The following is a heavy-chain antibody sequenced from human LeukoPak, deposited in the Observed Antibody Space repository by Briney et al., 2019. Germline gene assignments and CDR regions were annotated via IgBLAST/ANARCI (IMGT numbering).Heavy chain of an antibody. D-gene: IGHD3-16*01. Sequence: GASVKVSCKASGYTFIDYYLHWVRQAPGQGLEWMAWINPKNGDTNYAQKFQGRVSMTRDTSISTAYMELSRLSSDDTAVYYCARAGTVMLLDYWGQRTLVTVSS. CDR3: ARAGTVMLLDY. V-gene: IGHV1-2*02. CDR2: INPKNGDT. CDR1: GYTFIDYY. J-gene: IGHJ4*02.